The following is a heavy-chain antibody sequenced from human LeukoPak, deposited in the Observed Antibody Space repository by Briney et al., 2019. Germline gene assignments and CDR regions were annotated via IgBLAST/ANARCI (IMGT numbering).Heavy chain of an antibody. Sequence: SVKVSCKASGGTFSSYAISWVRQAPGQGLEWMGGIIPIFGTANYAQKFQGRVTITADESTSTAYMELSSLRSEDTAVYYCARNGPNLGGPPYYYYMDVWGKGTTVTISS. CDR1: GGTFSSYA. V-gene: IGHV1-69*13. J-gene: IGHJ6*03. CDR3: ARNGPNLGGPPYYYYMDV. CDR2: IIPIFGTA. D-gene: IGHD4/OR15-4a*01.